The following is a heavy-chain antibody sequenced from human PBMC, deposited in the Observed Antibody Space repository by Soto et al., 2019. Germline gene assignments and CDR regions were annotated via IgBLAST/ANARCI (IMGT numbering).Heavy chain of an antibody. J-gene: IGHJ4*02. CDR3: AKVHTTTVTTGWAPSSTFFDY. CDR1: GFTFGSYA. V-gene: IGHV3-23*01. D-gene: IGHD4-4*01. CDR2: ISGSGGST. Sequence: PGGSLRLSCAASGFTFGSYAMSWVGQAPGKGLEWVSSISGSGGSTYYADSVKGRFTISRDNSKNTLYLQMNSLRAEDTAVYYCAKVHTTTVTTGWAPSSTFFDYWGQGTLVTVSS.